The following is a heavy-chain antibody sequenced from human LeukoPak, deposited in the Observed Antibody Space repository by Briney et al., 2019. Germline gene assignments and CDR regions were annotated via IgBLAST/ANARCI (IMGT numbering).Heavy chain of an antibody. J-gene: IGHJ4*02. Sequence: GGSLRLSCAASGFTFTAYAMSWVRQAPGKGLEWVSAISGSAYYTSYADSVKGRFTISRDNSKNTLYLQMNSLRAEDMALYYCAKHKVATKVKDYWGQGTLVTVSS. D-gene: IGHD3-22*01. V-gene: IGHV3-23*01. CDR2: ISGSAYYT. CDR1: GFTFTAYA. CDR3: AKHKVATKVKDY.